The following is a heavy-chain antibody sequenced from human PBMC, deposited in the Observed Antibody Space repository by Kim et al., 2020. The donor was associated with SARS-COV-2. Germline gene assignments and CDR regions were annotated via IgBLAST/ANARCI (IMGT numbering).Heavy chain of an antibody. Sequence: SVKVSCKASGGTFSSYAISWVRQAPGQGLEWMGGIIPIFGTANYAQKFQGRVTITADESTSTAYMELSSLRSEDTAVYYCEWTLGDGYNMGGRAFDIWGQGTMVTVSS. CDR1: GGTFSSYA. V-gene: IGHV1-69*13. CDR3: EWTLGDGYNMGGRAFDI. D-gene: IGHD5-12*01. CDR2: IIPIFGTA. J-gene: IGHJ3*02.